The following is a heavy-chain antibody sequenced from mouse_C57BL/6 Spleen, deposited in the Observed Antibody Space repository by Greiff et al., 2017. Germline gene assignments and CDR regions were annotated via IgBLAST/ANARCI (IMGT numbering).Heavy chain of an antibody. J-gene: IGHJ4*01. CDR3: ATPLGSRRGYYAMDY. V-gene: IGHV1-80*01. CDR2: IYPGDGDT. Sequence: VQLQQSGAELVKPGASVKISCKASGYAFSSYWMNWVKQRPGKGLARIGQIYPGDGDTNYNGKFKGKATLTADKSSSTAYMQLSSLTSEDSAVYFCATPLGSRRGYYAMDYWGQGTSVTVSS. CDR1: GYAFSSYW. D-gene: IGHD1-1*01.